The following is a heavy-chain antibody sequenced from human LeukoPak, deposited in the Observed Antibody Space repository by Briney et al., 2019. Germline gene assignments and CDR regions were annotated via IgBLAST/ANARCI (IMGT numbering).Heavy chain of an antibody. CDR2: IYGDGGT. D-gene: IGHD1-26*01. J-gene: IGHJ4*02. V-gene: IGHV3-53*01. CDR3: ARDAVGATTEY. Sequence: GGSLRLSCAASGFTVSSNYMSGVRQAPGKGLEWVSLIYGDGGTFYADSVRGRFTISRDNPTNTLYLQMNSLRAEDTAVYYCARDAVGATTEYWGQGTLVTVSS. CDR1: GFTVSSNY.